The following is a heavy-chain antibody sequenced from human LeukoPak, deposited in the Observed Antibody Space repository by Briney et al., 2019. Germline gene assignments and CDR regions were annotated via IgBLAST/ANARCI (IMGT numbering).Heavy chain of an antibody. Sequence: ASVTVSCKASGYTFTSYGISWARQAPGQGLEWMGWISAYNGNTNYAQKLQGRVTMTTDTSTSTAYMELRSLRSDDTAVYYCARVSVYVWGSYRYPPDYWGQGTLVTVSS. D-gene: IGHD3-16*02. CDR3: ARVSVYVWGSYRYPPDY. V-gene: IGHV1-18*01. CDR1: GYTFTSYG. CDR2: ISAYNGNT. J-gene: IGHJ4*02.